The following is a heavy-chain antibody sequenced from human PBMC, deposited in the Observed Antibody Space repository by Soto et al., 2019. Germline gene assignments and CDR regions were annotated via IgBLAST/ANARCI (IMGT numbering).Heavy chain of an antibody. D-gene: IGHD3-10*01. CDR2: IYNSGST. Sequence: QVQLQEAGPGLVKPADTLSLSCTVSGDSVDVGGYFWSWIRQSPGGVLEWIGFIYNSGSTNSNPSLRSRITRSMDTSKNAYSLSLNSLTAAYSAVYYCARGKGGLHYYFDSWGQGTPVTVSS. V-gene: IGHV4-61*08. J-gene: IGHJ4*02. CDR3: ARGKGGLHYYFDS. CDR1: GDSVDVGGYF.